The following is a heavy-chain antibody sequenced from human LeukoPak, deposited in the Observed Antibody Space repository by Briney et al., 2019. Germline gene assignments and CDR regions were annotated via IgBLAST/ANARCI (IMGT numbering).Heavy chain of an antibody. J-gene: IGHJ4*02. CDR3: ARGGDYASDY. D-gene: IGHD4-17*01. CDR2: ISSSSSTI. V-gene: IGHV3-48*04. CDR1: GFTFSSYS. Sequence: PGGSLRLSCAASGFTFSSYSMNWVRQAPGKGLEWVSYISSSSSTIYYADSVKGRFTISRDNAKNSLYLQMNSLRAEDTAVYYCARGGDYASDYWGQGTLVTVSS.